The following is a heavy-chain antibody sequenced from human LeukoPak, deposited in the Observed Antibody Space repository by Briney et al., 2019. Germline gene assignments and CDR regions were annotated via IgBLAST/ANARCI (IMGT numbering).Heavy chain of an antibody. Sequence: AGGSLRLSCAASGFTFSSYAMSWVRQAPGKGLEWVSSISSSSSYIYYADSVKGRFTISRDNAKNSLYLQMNSLRAEDTAVYYCAKGTVVVPTPDYWGQGTLVTVSS. D-gene: IGHD2-2*01. CDR2: ISSSSSYI. CDR1: GFTFSSYA. CDR3: AKGTVVVPTPDY. J-gene: IGHJ4*02. V-gene: IGHV3-21*04.